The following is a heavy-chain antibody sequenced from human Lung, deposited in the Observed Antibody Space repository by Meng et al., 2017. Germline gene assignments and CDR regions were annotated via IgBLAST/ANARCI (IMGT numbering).Heavy chain of an antibody. CDR2: INHSGST. V-gene: IGHV4-34*01. Sequence: KQLVTMVLCCVVSGGYFSDYYWSWIRPTPGKGLDWIGKINHSGSTNYNPSLESRATISVDTSQNNLSLKLSSVTAADSAVYYCARGPTTMAHDFDYWGQGTLVTVSS. D-gene: IGHD4-11*01. CDR3: ARGPTTMAHDFDY. J-gene: IGHJ4*02. CDR1: GGYFSDYY.